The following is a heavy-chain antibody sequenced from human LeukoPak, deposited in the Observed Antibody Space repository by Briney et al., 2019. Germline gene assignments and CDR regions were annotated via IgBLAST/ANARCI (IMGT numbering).Heavy chain of an antibody. Sequence: GGSLRLSCAASGFTFSDYYMSWIRQAPGKGLEWVSGISWNSGSIGYADSVKGRFTISRDNAKNSLYLQMNSLRAEDTALYYCAKDSYYGREVGYFDYWGQGTLVTVSS. J-gene: IGHJ4*02. CDR2: ISWNSGSI. D-gene: IGHD3-10*01. CDR3: AKDSYYGREVGYFDY. CDR1: GFTFSDYY. V-gene: IGHV3-9*01.